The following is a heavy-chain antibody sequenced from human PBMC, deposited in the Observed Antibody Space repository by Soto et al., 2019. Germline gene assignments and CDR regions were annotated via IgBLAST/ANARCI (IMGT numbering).Heavy chain of an antibody. CDR1: GGSFSDHY. J-gene: IGHJ4*02. Sequence: QVQLQQWGAGLLKPSETLSLTCAVYGGSFSDHYWSWIRQPPGKGLEWIGEIIHTGNTNYNPSLRSRVTISLDTSKNQFSLKRSSVTAADTAVYYCARRTYTSGWYLDYWSQGTLVTVSS. D-gene: IGHD6-19*01. CDR3: ARRTYTSGWYLDY. CDR2: IIHTGNT. V-gene: IGHV4-34*12.